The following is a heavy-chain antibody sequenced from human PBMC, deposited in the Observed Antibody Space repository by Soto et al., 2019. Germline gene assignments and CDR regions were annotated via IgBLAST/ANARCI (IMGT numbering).Heavy chain of an antibody. J-gene: IGHJ6*03. Sequence: QVQLQESGPGLVRPSEAVSLTCTVSGGSLSNYYWSWIRQPPGKGLEWIGYVWYSGTTNYNPSLTGRVSMSIDTSENQFSLKMHAVTAADTAVYYCVRHASKRGDAIPSYYYYHMDVWGQGTTVTVSS. D-gene: IGHD3-10*01. CDR3: VRHASKRGDAIPSYYYYHMDV. CDR2: VWYSGTT. CDR1: GGSLSNYY. V-gene: IGHV4-59*08.